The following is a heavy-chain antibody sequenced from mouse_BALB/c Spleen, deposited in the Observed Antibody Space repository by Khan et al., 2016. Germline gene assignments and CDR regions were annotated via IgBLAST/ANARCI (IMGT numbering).Heavy chain of an antibody. Sequence: VQLQQSGAELVKPGASVKLSCTASGFNIKDTYMHWVKQRPEQGLEWIGRIDPANGNTKYDPKFQDKATITADTSSNTAYLQPSSRTSEDTAVYYYAPVYDGYYRNWGQSTTLTASS. J-gene: IGHJ2*01. D-gene: IGHD2-3*01. CDR2: IDPANGNT. CDR1: GFNIKDTY. CDR3: APVYDGYYRN. V-gene: IGHV14-3*02.